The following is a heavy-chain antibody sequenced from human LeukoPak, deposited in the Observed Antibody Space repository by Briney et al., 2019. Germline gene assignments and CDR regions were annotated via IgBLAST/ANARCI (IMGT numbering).Heavy chain of an antibody. CDR2: ISNGRSDSI. D-gene: IGHD7-27*01. V-gene: IGHV3-11*01. J-gene: IGHJ4*02. CDR1: GFILSDFY. Sequence: GGSLRLSCAAPGFILSDFYMSWFRQAPGKGLEWISYISNGRSDSIRYADSVRGRCTVSRDYARNTLYLQMNSLRVEDTAVYCCARDVRNWGHDCWGQGTLVTVSS. CDR3: ARDVRNWGHDC.